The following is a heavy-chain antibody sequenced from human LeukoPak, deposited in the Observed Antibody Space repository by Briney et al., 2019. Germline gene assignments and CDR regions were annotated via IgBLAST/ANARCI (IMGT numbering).Heavy chain of an antibody. CDR3: ARVERITMTVGY. J-gene: IGHJ4*02. D-gene: IGHD3-22*01. CDR1: GGSISIGGYY. CDR2: IYYSGST. Sequence: PSQTLSLTCTVSGGSISIGGYYWSWIRQHPGKGLEWIGYIYYSGSTYYNPSLKSRVTISVDTSKNQFSLKLSSVTAADTAVYYCARVERITMTVGYWGQGTLVTVSS. V-gene: IGHV4-31*03.